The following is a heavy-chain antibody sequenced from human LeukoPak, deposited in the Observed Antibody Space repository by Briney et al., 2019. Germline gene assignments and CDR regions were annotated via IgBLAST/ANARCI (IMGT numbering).Heavy chain of an antibody. D-gene: IGHD3-22*01. CDR3: ASPGVYYDSSGYDAFDS. CDR2: ISYDGSNK. CDR1: GFTFRSYG. Sequence: PGGSLRLSCAASGFTFRSYGMHWVRQAPGKGLEWVAFISYDGSNKYYADSVKGRFTITRDNPKNTLDLQMNSLRAEDTAVYYCASPGVYYDSSGYDAFDSWGQGTMVTVSS. J-gene: IGHJ3*02. V-gene: IGHV3-30*03.